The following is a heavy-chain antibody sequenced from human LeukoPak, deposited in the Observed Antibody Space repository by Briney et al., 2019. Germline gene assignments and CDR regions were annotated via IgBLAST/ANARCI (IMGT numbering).Heavy chain of an antibody. J-gene: IGHJ6*03. CDR3: ATDHGGSGSSYYYYYMDV. Sequence: GASVKVSCKASGYTFTSYYMHWVRQAPGKGLEWMGGFDPEDGETIYAQKFQGRVTMTEDTSTDTAYMELSSLRSEDTAVYYCATDHGGSGSSYYYYYMDVWGKGTTVTVSS. V-gene: IGHV1-24*01. D-gene: IGHD3-10*01. CDR1: GYTFTSYY. CDR2: FDPEDGET.